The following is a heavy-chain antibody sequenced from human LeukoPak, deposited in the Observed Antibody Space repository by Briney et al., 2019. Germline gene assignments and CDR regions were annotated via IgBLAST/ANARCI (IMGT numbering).Heavy chain of an antibody. V-gene: IGHV3-21*01. J-gene: IGHJ4*02. CDR3: ARVSRLEWLLYEAGSFDY. D-gene: IGHD3-3*01. Sequence: GRSLRLSCAASGFTFSSYSMNWVRQAPGKGLEWVSSISSSSSYIYYADSVKGRFTISRDNAKNTLYLQMNSLRAEDTAVYYCARVSRLEWLLYEAGSFDYWGQGTLVTVSS. CDR1: GFTFSSYS. CDR2: ISSSSSYI.